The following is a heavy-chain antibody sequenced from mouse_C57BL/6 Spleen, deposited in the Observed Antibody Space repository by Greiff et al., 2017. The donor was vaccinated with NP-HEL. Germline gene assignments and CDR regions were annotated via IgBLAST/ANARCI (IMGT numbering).Heavy chain of an antibody. CDR1: GYTFTSYW. CDR3: ARGGAKLGNFDY. D-gene: IGHD4-1*01. J-gene: IGHJ2*01. CDR2: IHPNSGST. Sequence: QVHVKQSGAELVKPGASVKLSCKASGYTFTSYWMHWVKQRPGQGLEWIGMIHPNSGSTNYNEKFKSKATLTVDKSSSTAYMQLSSLTSEDSAVYYCARGGAKLGNFDYWGQGTTLTVSS. V-gene: IGHV1-64*01.